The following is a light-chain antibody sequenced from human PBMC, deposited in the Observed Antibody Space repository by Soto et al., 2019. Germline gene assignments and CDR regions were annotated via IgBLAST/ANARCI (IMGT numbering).Light chain of an antibody. CDR3: QQYNKWPFT. CDR1: QSISSN. V-gene: IGKV3-15*01. Sequence: EIVMTQSAATLSVSPGERATLSCRASQSISSNLAWYQQKPGQAPKLLIYGASTRATGIPSTFSGSESGTESTLIISSLQSEDFAVYYCQQYNKWPFTFRPGTKVDIK. CDR2: GAS. J-gene: IGKJ3*01.